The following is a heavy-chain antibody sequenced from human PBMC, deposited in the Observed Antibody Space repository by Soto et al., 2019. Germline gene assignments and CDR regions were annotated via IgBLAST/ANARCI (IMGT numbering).Heavy chain of an antibody. D-gene: IGHD2-2*01. CDR3: AKGLTYCSSTSCYAGVRYFDY. CDR2: ISGSGGST. CDR1: GFTFSSYA. Sequence: GGSLRLSCAASGFTFSSYAMSWVRQAPGKGLEWVSAISGSGGSTYYADSVKGRFTISRDNSKNTLYLQMNSLRAEDTAVYYCAKGLTYCSSTSCYAGVRYFDYWGQGTLVTVSS. V-gene: IGHV3-23*01. J-gene: IGHJ4*02.